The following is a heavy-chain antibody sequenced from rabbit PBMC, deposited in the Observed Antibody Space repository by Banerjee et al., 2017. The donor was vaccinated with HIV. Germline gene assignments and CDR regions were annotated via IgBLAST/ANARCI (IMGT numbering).Heavy chain of an antibody. CDR1: GFDFSSYG. D-gene: IGHD2-1*01. CDR3: VRDSL. CDR2: IDPVFGST. Sequence: QLKESGGGLVQPGGSLKLSCKASGFDFSSYGVSWVRQAPGKGLEWIGYIDPVFGSTYSASWVNGRFTISSHNAQNTLYLQLNSLTAADTATYFCVRDSLWGPGTLVTVS. V-gene: IGHV1S7*01. J-gene: IGHJ6*01.